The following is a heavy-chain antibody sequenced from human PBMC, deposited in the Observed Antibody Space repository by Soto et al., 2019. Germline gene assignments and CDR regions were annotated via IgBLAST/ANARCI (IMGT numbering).Heavy chain of an antibody. V-gene: IGHV4-31*03. CDR3: XRDFLPHYYDSSGDAFDI. Sequence: SETLSLTCTVSGGSISSGGYYWSWIRQHPGKGLEWIGYIYYSGSTYYNPSLKSRVTISVDTSKNQSSVKLSSVTAADTAVYYCXRDFLPHYYDSSGDAFDIWGQGTMVTVS. D-gene: IGHD3-22*01. CDR2: IYYSGST. J-gene: IGHJ3*02. CDR1: GGSISSGGYY.